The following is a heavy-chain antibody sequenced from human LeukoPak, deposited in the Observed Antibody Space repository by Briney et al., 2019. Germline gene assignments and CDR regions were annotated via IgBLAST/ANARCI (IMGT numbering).Heavy chain of an antibody. D-gene: IGHD3-3*01. CDR3: AKTTPGVTIFGVVTHEGVY. Sequence: QPGGSLRLSCAASRFSFSAYPMGWVRRAPGKGLEWVSGISASGDVTFHADPVKGRFTISRDNSKNTLYLQMNSLRAEDTAVYYCAKTTPGVTIFGVVTHEGVYWGQGTLVTVSS. CDR2: ISASGDVT. V-gene: IGHV3-23*01. CDR1: RFSFSAYP. J-gene: IGHJ4*02.